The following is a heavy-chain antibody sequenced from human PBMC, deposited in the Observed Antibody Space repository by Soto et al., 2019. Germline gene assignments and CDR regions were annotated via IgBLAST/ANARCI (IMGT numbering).Heavy chain of an antibody. CDR1: GGSISSGGYY. CDR3: ARVWCYDGSGYNAF. CDR2: IYYSGST. V-gene: IGHV4-31*03. Sequence: PSETLALTCTVSGGSISSGGYYWSWIRQHPGKGLEWIGYIYYSGSTYYNPSLKSRVTISVDTSKNQFSLKLSSVTAADTAVYYCARVWCYDGSGYNAFSGQGTMVTVSS. D-gene: IGHD3-22*01. J-gene: IGHJ3*01.